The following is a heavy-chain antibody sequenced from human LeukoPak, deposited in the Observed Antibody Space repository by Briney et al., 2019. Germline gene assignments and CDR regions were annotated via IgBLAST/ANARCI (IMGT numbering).Heavy chain of an antibody. CDR1: GFTFSSYW. Sequence: GSLRLSCAASGFTFSSYWMSWIRQPPGKGLEWIGEINHSGSTNYNPSLKSRVTISVDTSKNQFSLKLSSVTAADTAVYYCARDRTTGYSSSWYVYWGQGTLVTVSS. CDR3: ARDRTTGYSSSWYVY. D-gene: IGHD6-13*01. V-gene: IGHV4-34*01. CDR2: INHSGST. J-gene: IGHJ4*02.